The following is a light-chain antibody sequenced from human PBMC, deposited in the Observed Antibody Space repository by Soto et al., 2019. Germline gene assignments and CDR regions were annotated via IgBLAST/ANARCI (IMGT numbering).Light chain of an antibody. CDR2: DAS. CDR1: QSISRT. Sequence: EMVLTQSPDTLSVSPGERATLSCRASQSISRTLAWYQQKSGQPPRLLIYDASTRATGFPARFSGSGSGTEFTLTINRLEPEDFAVYYCQQFGSSPRTFGQGTKVDIK. CDR3: QQFGSSPRT. V-gene: IGKV3-20*01. J-gene: IGKJ1*01.